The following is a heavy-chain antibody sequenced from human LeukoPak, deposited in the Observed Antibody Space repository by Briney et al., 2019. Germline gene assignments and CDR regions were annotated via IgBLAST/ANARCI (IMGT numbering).Heavy chain of an antibody. CDR1: GDSISSSSYY. J-gene: IGHJ5*02. CDR2: LYYSGST. D-gene: IGHD4-23*01. V-gene: IGHV4-39*07. Sequence: ASETLSLTCTVSGDSISSSSYYWGWIRQPPGKGPEWLGSLYYSGSTYYNPSLKSRVTISVDTSKNQFSLKLSSVTAADTAVYYCARDNSIADRGWWFDPWGQGTLVTVSS. CDR3: ARDNSIADRGWWFDP.